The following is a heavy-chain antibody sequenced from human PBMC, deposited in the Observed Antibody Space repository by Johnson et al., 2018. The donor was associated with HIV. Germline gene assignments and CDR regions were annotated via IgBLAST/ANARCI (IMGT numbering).Heavy chain of an antibody. J-gene: IGHJ3*02. V-gene: IGHV3-7*01. CDR3: ARDPGPFYDSSGYHAFDI. D-gene: IGHD3-22*01. CDR2: INQDGSET. CDR1: GFSFTTI. Sequence: VQLVESGGGLVQPGGSLRLSCVVSGFSFTTIMTWLRQAPGKGLEWVANINQDGSETSYVDSVKGRFTISRDNAKNSLYLQMNSLRAEDTAVYYCARDPGPFYDSSGYHAFDIWGQGTMVTVSS.